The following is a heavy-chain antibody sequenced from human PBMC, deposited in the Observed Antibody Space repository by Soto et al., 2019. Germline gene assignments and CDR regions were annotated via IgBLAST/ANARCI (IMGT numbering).Heavy chain of an antibody. CDR1: GASISSRNW. V-gene: IGHV4-4*02. J-gene: IGHJ4*02. D-gene: IGHD6-19*01. CDR3: VRGVVAGPPYFDC. CDR2: IHHSGDT. Sequence: QVQLQESGPGLVKPSGTLSLTCAVSGASISSRNWWTWVRQPPGKRLEWIGEIHHSGDTNYNPSLKSRVTISVDKSKNQFSLRLSSVTAADTAVYFCVRGVVAGPPYFDCWGQGTLVTVSS.